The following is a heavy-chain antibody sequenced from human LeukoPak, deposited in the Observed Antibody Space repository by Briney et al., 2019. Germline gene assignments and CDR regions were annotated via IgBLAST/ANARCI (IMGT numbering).Heavy chain of an antibody. V-gene: IGHV3-74*01. CDR1: GLSLSGTW. CDR3: SMESS. Sequence: GGSLRLSCVGSGLSLSGTWMHWVRQAPGKGPVWVSGINNDGSSTYYADSVKGRFTISRDDPRNTLYLQMHSLRDEDTAVYFCSMESSWGQGTLVTVSS. D-gene: IGHD3-3*01. CDR2: INNDGSST. J-gene: IGHJ4*02.